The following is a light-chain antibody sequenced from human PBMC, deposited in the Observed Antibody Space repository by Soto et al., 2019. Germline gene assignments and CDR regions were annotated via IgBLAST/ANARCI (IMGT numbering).Light chain of an antibody. J-gene: IGKJ5*01. CDR1: QSVSSN. Sequence: EIVMTQSPGTLSVSPGERATLSCRASQSVSSNLGWYQQKPGQAPRLLIYDTSNRATGIPARFSGSGSGTDFTLTISSLEPEDFAIYYCQQRSSWPLTFGQGTRLEIK. CDR3: QQRSSWPLT. CDR2: DTS. V-gene: IGKV3-11*01.